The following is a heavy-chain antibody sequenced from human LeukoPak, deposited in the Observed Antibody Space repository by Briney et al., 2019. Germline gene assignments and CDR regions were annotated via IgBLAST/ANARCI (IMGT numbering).Heavy chain of an antibody. CDR2: IRSKANNYAT. V-gene: IGHV3-73*01. J-gene: IGHJ6*02. Sequence: GKSLRLSCAASGFIFNSYGMHWVRQASGKGLEWVGRIRSKANNYATAYAASVKGRFTFSRDDSKNTAYLQMNSLTTEDTAVYYCARDYGDPGAYGVDVWGQGTTVTVSS. CDR1: GFIFNSYG. CDR3: ARDYGDPGAYGVDV. D-gene: IGHD4-17*01.